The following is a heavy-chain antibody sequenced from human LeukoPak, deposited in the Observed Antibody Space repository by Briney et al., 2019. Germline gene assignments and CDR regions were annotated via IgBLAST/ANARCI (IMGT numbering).Heavy chain of an antibody. V-gene: IGHV3-53*01. CDR1: GFSVSSNF. CDR2: IYSGGGT. CDR3: AKVMVRGVIIPYYFDY. D-gene: IGHD3-10*01. Sequence: GGSLRLSCAASGFSVSSNFMSWVRQAPGKGPECVSLIYSGGGTYYADSVKGRFTISRDKSKNTLYLQMNSLRAEDTAVYYCAKVMVRGVIIPYYFDYWGQGTLVTVSS. J-gene: IGHJ4*02.